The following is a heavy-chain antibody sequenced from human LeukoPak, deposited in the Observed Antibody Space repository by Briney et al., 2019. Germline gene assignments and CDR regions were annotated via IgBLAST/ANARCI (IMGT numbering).Heavy chain of an antibody. V-gene: IGHV3-74*01. J-gene: IGHJ4*02. CDR3: ARVLSSYYYDSSGPANDY. Sequence: GGSLRLSCAASGFTFSSYWMHWVRQAPGKGLVWVSRINSDGSSTSYADSVKGRFTISRDNAKNTLYLQMNGLRAEDTAVYYCARVLSSYYYDSSGPANDYWGQGTLVTVSS. CDR1: GFTFSSYW. CDR2: INSDGSST. D-gene: IGHD3-22*01.